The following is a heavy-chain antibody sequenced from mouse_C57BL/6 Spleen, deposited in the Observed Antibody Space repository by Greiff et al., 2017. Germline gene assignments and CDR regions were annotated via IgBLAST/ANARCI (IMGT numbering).Heavy chain of an antibody. CDR1: GYTFTDYY. D-gene: IGHD1-1*01. J-gene: IGHJ1*03. V-gene: IGHV1-19*01. Sequence: EVQLQQSGPVLVKPGASVKMSCKASGYTFTDYYMNWVKQSHGKSLEWIGVINPYNGGTSYNQKFKGKATLTVDKSSSTAYMELNSLTSEDSAVYYCAPHYYGSRGWYFDVWGTGTTVTVSS. CDR2: INPYNGGT. CDR3: APHYYGSRGWYFDV.